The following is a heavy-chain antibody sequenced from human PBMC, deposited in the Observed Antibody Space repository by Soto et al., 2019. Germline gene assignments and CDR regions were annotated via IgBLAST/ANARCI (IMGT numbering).Heavy chain of an antibody. D-gene: IGHD1-26*01. CDR1: GYSFTSYW. CDR3: ARRNLGAPLGLDAFDI. V-gene: IGHV5-51*01. Sequence: GESLKISCKGSGYSFTSYWIGWVRQMPGKGLEWMGIIYPGDSDTRYSPSFQGQVTISADKSISTAYLQWSSLKASDTAMYYCARRNLGAPLGLDAFDIWGQGTMVTVSS. J-gene: IGHJ3*02. CDR2: IYPGDSDT.